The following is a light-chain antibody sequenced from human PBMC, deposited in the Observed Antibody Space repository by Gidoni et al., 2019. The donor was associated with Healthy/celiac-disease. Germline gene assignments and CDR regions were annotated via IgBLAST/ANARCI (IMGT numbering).Light chain of an antibody. CDR2: GAS. CDR1: QSVSSSY. V-gene: IGKV3-20*01. CDR3: QQYGSSSLT. Sequence: EIVLTQYPGTLYLSPGERTTLSCRAIQSVSSSYLAWYQQKPGQAPRLLIYGASSRSTGIPDRFSGSGSGTDFTLTISRLEPEDFAVYYCQQYGSSSLTFGGGTKVEIK. J-gene: IGKJ4*01.